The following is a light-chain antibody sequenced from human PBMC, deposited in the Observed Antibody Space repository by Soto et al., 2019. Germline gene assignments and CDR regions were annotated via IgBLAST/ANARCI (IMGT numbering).Light chain of an antibody. V-gene: IGKV1-12*01. Sequence: DIQMTQSPSSVSASVGDRVTITCRASQGISSWVAWYQQKPGKAPKLLIYAASSLQSGVPLRFSGSGSGTDFTLTISSLQLEDFATYHCQQANSFPYTFGQGTKLQIK. J-gene: IGKJ2*01. CDR1: QGISSW. CDR3: QQANSFPYT. CDR2: AAS.